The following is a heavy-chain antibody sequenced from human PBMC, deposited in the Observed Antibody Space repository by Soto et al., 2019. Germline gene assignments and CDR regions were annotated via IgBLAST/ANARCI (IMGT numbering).Heavy chain of an antibody. CDR1: GGTFSSSA. CDR2: IIPIFGPA. CDR3: ATTYCSGGNCYSYYYGMDV. J-gene: IGHJ6*02. V-gene: IGHV1-69*13. Sequence: SVKVSCKASGGTFSSSAICWLRQSPGQGLEWMGGIIPIFGPANYAQKFQGRVTLTADESTSTAYMELSSLRSEDTAVYYCATTYCSGGNCYSYYYGMDVWGQGTPVTVSS. D-gene: IGHD2-15*01.